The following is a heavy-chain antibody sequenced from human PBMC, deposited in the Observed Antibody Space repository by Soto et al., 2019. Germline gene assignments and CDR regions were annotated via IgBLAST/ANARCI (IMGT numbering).Heavy chain of an antibody. CDR3: ARVGAMVTLLSYYNAMDV. D-gene: IGHD5-18*01. Sequence: EVQLVESGGGLVPPGGSLRLSCACSGFAFSSYTMTWVRQAPGKGLEWISYISSPSTSTFYADSVKGRFTTSRDNAKDSLYLQMNNLKADDTAVYYCARVGAMVTLLSYYNAMDVWGQGTTVIVSS. J-gene: IGHJ6*02. V-gene: IGHV3-48*01. CDR2: ISSPSTST. CDR1: GFAFSSYT.